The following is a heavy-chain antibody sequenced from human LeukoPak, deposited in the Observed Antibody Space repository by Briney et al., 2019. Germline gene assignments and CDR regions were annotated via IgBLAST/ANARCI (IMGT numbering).Heavy chain of an antibody. J-gene: IGHJ4*02. CDR1: GFTFSSYS. V-gene: IGHV3-21*01. Sequence: GGSLRLSCAASGFTFSSYSMNWVRQAPGKGLEWVSSISSSSSYIYYADSVKGRFTISRDNAKNSLYLQLNSLRAEDTAVYYCASEAAGYINYWGQGTLVTVSS. CDR3: ASEAAGYINY. CDR2: ISSSSSYI. D-gene: IGHD6-13*01.